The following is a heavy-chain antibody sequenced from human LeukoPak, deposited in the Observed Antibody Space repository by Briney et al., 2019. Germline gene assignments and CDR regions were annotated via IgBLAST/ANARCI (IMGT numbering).Heavy chain of an antibody. CDR1: GFSFYRYA. J-gene: IGHJ3*01. V-gene: IGHV3-23*01. CDR2: ISYSGASP. D-gene: IGHD4/OR15-4a*01. Sequence: PGGSLRLSYAASGFSFYRYAMTWVRQTPGKGLEWVSAISYSGASPYYGDSVKGRFTISRDNSKNTVYLQMNSLRDEDTALYYCAKDSSVLPNALDLWGQGTVVTVSS. CDR3: AKDSSVLPNALDL.